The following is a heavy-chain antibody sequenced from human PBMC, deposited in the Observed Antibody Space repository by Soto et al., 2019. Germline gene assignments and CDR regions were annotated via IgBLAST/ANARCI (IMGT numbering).Heavy chain of an antibody. CDR2: TDYSGNT. Sequence: QVQLQESGPGLVRPSETLSLTCTVSSDSISSYYWIWIRQSPGKGLEWIGYTDYSGNTNYNPSLKSRVTRSGDTSKILFSLGLSSVTAADTAVYYCARAVGDTLSYLDYLGQGTLVTVSS. CDR1: SDSISSYY. D-gene: IGHD6-19*01. V-gene: IGHV4-59*08. J-gene: IGHJ4*02. CDR3: ARAVGDTLSYLDY.